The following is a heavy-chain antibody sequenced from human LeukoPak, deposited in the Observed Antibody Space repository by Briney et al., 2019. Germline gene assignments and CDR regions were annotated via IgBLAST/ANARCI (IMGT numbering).Heavy chain of an antibody. CDR2: INHSGST. J-gene: IGHJ5*02. CDR3: ARASGATDWFDP. V-gene: IGHV4-34*01. CDR1: GGSFSGYY. Sequence: SETLSLTCAVYGGSFSGYYWSWIRQPPGKGLEWIGEINHSGSTNYSPSLKSRVTISVDTSKNQFSLKLSSVTAADTAVYYCARASGATDWFDPWGQGTLVTVSS.